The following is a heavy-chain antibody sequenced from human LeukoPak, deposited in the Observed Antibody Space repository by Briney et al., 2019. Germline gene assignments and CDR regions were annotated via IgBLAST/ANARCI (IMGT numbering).Heavy chain of an antibody. J-gene: IGHJ4*02. CDR3: AGRGYSYGNDY. V-gene: IGHV4-59*01. CDR2: IYYSGST. D-gene: IGHD5-18*01. Sequence: PSETLSLTCTVSGGSISSYYWSWIRQPPGKGLEWIGYIYYSGSTNYNPSLKSRVTISVDTSKNQSSLKLSSVTAADTAVYYCAGRGYSYGNDYWGQGTLVTVSS. CDR1: GGSISSYY.